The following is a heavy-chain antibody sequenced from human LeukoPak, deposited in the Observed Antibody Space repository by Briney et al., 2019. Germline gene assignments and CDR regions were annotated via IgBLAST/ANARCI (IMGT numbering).Heavy chain of an antibody. D-gene: IGHD3-10*01. Sequence: ASVKVSCKASGYTFTTYAITWVRQAPGQGLEWMGWISTYNDNTNYAPKLQGRVTMTRDTSISTAYMELSRLRSDDTAVYYCARDIVTMVRGPNWFDPWGQGTLVTVSS. J-gene: IGHJ5*02. V-gene: IGHV1-18*01. CDR2: ISTYNDNT. CDR3: ARDIVTMVRGPNWFDP. CDR1: GYTFTTYA.